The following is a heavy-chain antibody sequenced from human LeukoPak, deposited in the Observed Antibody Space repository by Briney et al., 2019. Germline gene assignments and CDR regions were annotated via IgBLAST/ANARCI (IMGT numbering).Heavy chain of an antibody. J-gene: IGHJ4*02. Sequence: SETLSLTCTVSGDSISSFYWTWIRQPPGKGPEWIGYIYYSGSTNYNPSLKSRVTMSVDTSKNQFSLKLSSVTAADTAVYYCASGSIVGVLWGWGQGTLVTVSS. CDR2: IYYSGST. D-gene: IGHD1-26*01. V-gene: IGHV4-59*01. CDR3: ASGSIVGVLWG. CDR1: GDSISSFY.